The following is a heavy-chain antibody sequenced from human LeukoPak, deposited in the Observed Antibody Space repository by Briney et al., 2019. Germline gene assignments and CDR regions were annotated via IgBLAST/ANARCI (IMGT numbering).Heavy chain of an antibody. CDR2: IKQDGSEK. J-gene: IGHJ4*02. D-gene: IGHD6-6*01. CDR1: GFTFSNYW. Sequence: GGSLRLSCAASGFTFSNYWMSWVRQAPGKGLEWVANIKQDGSEKYYVNSVKGRFTISRDNAKNSLYLQMNSLRAEDTAIYYCARDPLESSSSLVFFDYWGQGTLVTVSS. V-gene: IGHV3-7*01. CDR3: ARDPLESSSSLVFFDY.